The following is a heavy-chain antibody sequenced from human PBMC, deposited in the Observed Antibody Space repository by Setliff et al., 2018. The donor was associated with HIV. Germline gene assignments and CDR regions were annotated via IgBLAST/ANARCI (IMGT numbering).Heavy chain of an antibody. J-gene: IGHJ5*02. Sequence: PSETLSLTCAVYGGSFSDQYWSWIRQPPGKGLEWIGEVNYRGTTNDNPSLRSRVTISVDTSKNQFSLKLSSVTAADTAVYYCAGCITGTTHWFDPWGQGTLVTVSS. V-gene: IGHV4-34*01. CDR3: AGCITGTTHWFDP. CDR1: GGSFSDQY. CDR2: VNYRGTT. D-gene: IGHD1-20*01.